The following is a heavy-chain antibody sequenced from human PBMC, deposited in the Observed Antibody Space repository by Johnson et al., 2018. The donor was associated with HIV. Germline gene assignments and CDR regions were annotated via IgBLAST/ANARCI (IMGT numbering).Heavy chain of an antibody. D-gene: IGHD4-17*01. CDR3: ARDSTPWGGDYVGYAFDI. CDR2: INWNGGSR. Sequence: VQLVESGGGVVRPGGSLRLSCAASGFTFDDYGMSWVRQAPGKGLEWVSGINWNGGSRGYGDSVRGRFAISRDNAKKSLYLQMNSLRAEDTALYYCARDSTPWGGDYVGYAFDIWGRGTMVTVSS. V-gene: IGHV3-20*04. CDR1: GFTFDDYG. J-gene: IGHJ3*02.